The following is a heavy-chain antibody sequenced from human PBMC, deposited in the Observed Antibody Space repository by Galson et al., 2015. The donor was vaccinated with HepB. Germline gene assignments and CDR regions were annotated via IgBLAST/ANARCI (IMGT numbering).Heavy chain of an antibody. CDR2: IKSKTDGGTT. CDR3: TTGSVFGVVIMP. D-gene: IGHD3-3*01. V-gene: IGHV3-15*01. CDR1: GFTFSNAW. J-gene: IGHJ5*02. Sequence: SLRLSCAASGFTFSNAWMSWVRQAPGKGLEWVGRIKSKTDGGTTDYAAPVKGRFTISRDDSKNTLYLQMNSLKTEDTAVYYCTTGSVFGVVIMPWGQGTLVTVSS.